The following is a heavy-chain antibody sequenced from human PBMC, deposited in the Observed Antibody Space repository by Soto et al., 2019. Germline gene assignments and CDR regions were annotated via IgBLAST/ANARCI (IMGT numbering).Heavy chain of an antibody. D-gene: IGHD3-10*01. V-gene: IGHV1-18*01. CDR3: ARDGDVLLWFGESHLNLNWFDP. J-gene: IGHJ5*02. CDR2: ISAYNGNT. Sequence: ASVKVSCKASGYTFTSYGISWVRQAPGQGLEWIGWISAYNGNTNYAQKLQGRVTMTTDTSTSTAYMELRSLRSDDTAVYYCARDGDVLLWFGESHLNLNWFDPWGQGTLVTVSS. CDR1: GYTFTSYG.